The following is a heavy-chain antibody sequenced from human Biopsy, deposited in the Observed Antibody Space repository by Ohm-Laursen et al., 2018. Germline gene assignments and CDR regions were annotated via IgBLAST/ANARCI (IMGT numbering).Heavy chain of an antibody. J-gene: IGHJ1*01. CDR3: ATKLTGYFHH. V-gene: IGHV1-69*06. Sequence: ESSVKVSCKVPGGTFSNYGVNWVRQAPGQGLEWLGGNIPILGTGNYAQKFQDRVTVAADTSTSTATMEPRSLRSDDTAVYYCATKLTGYFHHWGQGTLVIVSS. CDR2: NIPILGTG. CDR1: GGTFSNYG. D-gene: IGHD3-9*01.